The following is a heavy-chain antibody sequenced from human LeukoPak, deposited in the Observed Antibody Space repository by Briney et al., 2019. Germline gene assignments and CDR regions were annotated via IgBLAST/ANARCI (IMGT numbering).Heavy chain of an antibody. D-gene: IGHD3-9*01. CDR2: IDPSDSYT. J-gene: IGHJ4*02. CDR1: GYSFTSYW. V-gene: IGHV5-10-1*01. Sequence: GESLRISCKGSGYSFTSYWISWVRQMPGKGLEWMGRIDPSDSYTNYSPPFQGHVTISADKSISTAYLQWSSLKASDTAMYYCARQGPTYYDILTGSKSWGQGTLVTVSS. CDR3: ARQGPTYYDILTGSKS.